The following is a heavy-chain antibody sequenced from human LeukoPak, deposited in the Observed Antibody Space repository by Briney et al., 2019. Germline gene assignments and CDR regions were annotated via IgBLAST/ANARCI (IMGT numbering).Heavy chain of an antibody. J-gene: IGHJ4*02. CDR2: IYHSGST. Sequence: SETLSLTCAVSGGSISSGGYSWSWIRQPPGKGLEWIGYIYHSGSTYYNPSLKSRVTISVDRSKNQFSLKLSSVTAADTAVYYCARGSYWEMATIYPTEFDYWGQGTLVTVSS. CDR1: GGSISSGGYS. CDR3: ARGSYWEMATIYPTEFDY. D-gene: IGHD5-24*01. V-gene: IGHV4-30-2*01.